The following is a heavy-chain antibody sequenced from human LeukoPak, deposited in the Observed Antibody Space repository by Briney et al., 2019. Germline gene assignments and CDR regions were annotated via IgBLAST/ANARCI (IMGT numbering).Heavy chain of an antibody. CDR2: INHSGST. V-gene: IGHV4-4*02. CDR3: AREVPAARIFDY. J-gene: IGHJ4*02. D-gene: IGHD2-2*01. Sequence: PSETLSLTCAVSGGSISSSNWWSWIRQPPGKGLEWIGEINHSGSTNYNPSLKSRVTISVDTSKNQFSLKLSSVTAADTAVYYCAREVPAARIFDYWGQGTLVTVSS. CDR1: GGSISSSNW.